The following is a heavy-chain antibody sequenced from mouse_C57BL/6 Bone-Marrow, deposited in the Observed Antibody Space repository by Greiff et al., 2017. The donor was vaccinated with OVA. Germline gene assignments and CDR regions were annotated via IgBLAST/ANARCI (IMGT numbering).Heavy chain of an antibody. Sequence: VQLQQSGAELVRPGASVKLSCKASGYTFTDYYINWVKQRPGQGLEWIARIYPGSGNTYYNEKFKGKATLTAEKSSSTAYMQLSSLTSEDSAVYFCARLDDYDVAYWGQGTLVTVSA. CDR1: GYTFTDYY. D-gene: IGHD2-4*01. CDR2: IYPGSGNT. CDR3: ARLDDYDVAY. J-gene: IGHJ3*01. V-gene: IGHV1-76*01.